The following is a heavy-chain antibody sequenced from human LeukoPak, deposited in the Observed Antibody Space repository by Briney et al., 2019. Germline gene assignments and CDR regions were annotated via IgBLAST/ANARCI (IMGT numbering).Heavy chain of an antibody. J-gene: IGHJ6*04. D-gene: IGHD6-19*01. CDR2: ISYDGSNK. CDR3: ASDLVAVAVDYYYYGMDV. CDR1: GFTFSSYA. Sequence: GRSLRLSCAASGFTFSSYAMHWVRQAPGKGLEWVAVISYDGSNKYYADSVKGRFTISRDNSKNTLYLQMNSLRAEDTAVYYCASDLVAVAVDYYYYGMDVWGKGTTVTVSS. V-gene: IGHV3-30*04.